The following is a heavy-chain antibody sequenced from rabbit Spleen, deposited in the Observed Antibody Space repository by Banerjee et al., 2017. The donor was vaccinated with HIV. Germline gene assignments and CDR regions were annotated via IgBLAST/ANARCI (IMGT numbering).Heavy chain of an antibody. D-gene: IGHD8-1*01. Sequence: QEQLEESGGDLVKPEGSLTLTCTASGFSFSSSDYMCWVPQAPGKGLEWIACIDSGSSGGTYYANWAKGRVTISKTSSTTVTLQMTSLTAADTATYFCARDSGSSFSSYGMDLWGQGTLVTVS. V-gene: IGHV1S45*01. CDR1: GFSFSSSDY. CDR2: IDSGSSGGT. J-gene: IGHJ6*01. CDR3: ARDSGSSFSSYGMDL.